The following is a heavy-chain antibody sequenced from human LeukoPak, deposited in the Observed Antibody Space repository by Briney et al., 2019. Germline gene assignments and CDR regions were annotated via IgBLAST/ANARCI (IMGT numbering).Heavy chain of an antibody. Sequence: SETLSLTCAVSGGSISSSDYYWGWIRQPPGKGLEWIGSIYYSGSTYYNPSLKSRVTISVDTSKNQFSLKLSSVTAADTAVYYCARITKYYYDSSAGDYWGQGTLVTVSS. D-gene: IGHD3-22*01. V-gene: IGHV4-39*01. CDR3: ARITKYYYDSSAGDY. CDR1: GGSISSSDYY. J-gene: IGHJ4*02. CDR2: IYYSGST.